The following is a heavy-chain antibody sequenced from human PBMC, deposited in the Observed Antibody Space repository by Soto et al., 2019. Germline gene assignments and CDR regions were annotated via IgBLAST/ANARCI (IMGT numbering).Heavy chain of an antibody. CDR3: AQNVDGPPFEY. CDR2: ISYDGNDR. CDR1: GFTFSNYG. V-gene: IGHV3-30*03. Sequence: QVQLVESGGGVVQPGRSLTVSCAASGFTFSNYGMHWVRQPPGKGLEWVAVISYDGNDRHYTDSVKGRFTISRDNSKKTLYLQMNSLRAEDTAVYYCAQNVDGPPFEYWGQGTLVTVSS. J-gene: IGHJ4*02.